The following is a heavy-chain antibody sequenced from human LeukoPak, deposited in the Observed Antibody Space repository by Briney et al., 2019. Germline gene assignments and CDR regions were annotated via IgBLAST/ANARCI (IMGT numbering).Heavy chain of an antibody. CDR3: ARDYIAAAGTFPRGAFDI. CDR1: GGTFSSYD. CDR2: IIPIFGTA. V-gene: IGHV1-69*13. D-gene: IGHD6-13*01. J-gene: IGHJ3*02. Sequence: SVKVSCKASGGTFSSYDISWVRQAPGQGLEWMGGIIPIFGTANYAQKFQGRVTITADESTSTAYMEQSSLRSEDTAVYYCARDYIAAAGTFPRGAFDIWGQGTMVTVSS.